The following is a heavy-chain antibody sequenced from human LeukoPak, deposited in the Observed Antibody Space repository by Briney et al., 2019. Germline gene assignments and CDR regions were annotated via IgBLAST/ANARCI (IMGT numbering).Heavy chain of an antibody. Sequence: GGSLRLSCAASGFTFSSYSMNWVRQAPGKGLEWVSAISGSGGSTYYADSVKGRFTISRDNSKNTLYLQMNSLRAEDTAVYYCAKIPKYKSSSWYVDYWGQGTLVTVSS. J-gene: IGHJ4*02. V-gene: IGHV3-23*01. CDR1: GFTFSSYS. CDR3: AKIPKYKSSSWYVDY. CDR2: ISGSGGST. D-gene: IGHD6-13*01.